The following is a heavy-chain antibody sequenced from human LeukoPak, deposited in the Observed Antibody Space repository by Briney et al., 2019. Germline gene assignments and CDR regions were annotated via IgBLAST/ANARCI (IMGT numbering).Heavy chain of an antibody. D-gene: IGHD2-15*01. CDR2: ISGSGGST. CDR1: GFTFSSYA. Sequence: GGSLRLSCAASGFTFSSYAMSWVRQAPGKGLEWVSAISGSGGSTYYADSVKGRFTISRDNSKNTLYLQMNSLRAEDTAVYYCARDDWSVAATPIHFDYWGQGTLVTVSS. V-gene: IGHV3-23*01. J-gene: IGHJ4*02. CDR3: ARDDWSVAATPIHFDY.